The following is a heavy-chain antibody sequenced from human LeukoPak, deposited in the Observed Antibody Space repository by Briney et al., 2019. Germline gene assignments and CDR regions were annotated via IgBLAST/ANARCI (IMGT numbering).Heavy chain of an antibody. CDR3: ARDGGYENTYYFDY. Sequence: GRSLRLSCAASGFTFSSYAMHWVRQAPGKGLGWVAVISYDGSNKYYADSVKGRFTISRDNSKNTLYLQTNSLRAEDTAVYYCARDGGYENTYYFDYWGQGTLVTVSS. V-gene: IGHV3-30*04. D-gene: IGHD5-12*01. J-gene: IGHJ4*02. CDR1: GFTFSSYA. CDR2: ISYDGSNK.